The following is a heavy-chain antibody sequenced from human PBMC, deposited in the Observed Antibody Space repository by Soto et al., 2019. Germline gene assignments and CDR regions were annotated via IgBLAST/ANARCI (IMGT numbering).Heavy chain of an antibody. Sequence: QVQLQESGPGLVKPSQTLSLTCTVSGDSIGANGYYWSWIRQHPGKRLEWIGYIYYTGSTYYNPSLKSRISISVDASKNQFSLKLSSVTAADTAVYFCARWGSYRRDFDFWGQGTLVTVSS. D-gene: IGHD3-16*02. CDR3: ARWGSYRRDFDF. J-gene: IGHJ4*02. V-gene: IGHV4-31*03. CDR1: GDSIGANGYY. CDR2: IYYTGST.